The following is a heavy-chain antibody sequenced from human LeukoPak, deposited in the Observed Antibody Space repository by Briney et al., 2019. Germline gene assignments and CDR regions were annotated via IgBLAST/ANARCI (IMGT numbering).Heavy chain of an antibody. CDR3: ARRDGYDFWSGYPPYYYYMDV. D-gene: IGHD3-3*01. Sequence: KPSETLSLTCAVYGGSFSGYYWSWIRQPPGKGLEWIGEINHSGSTNYNPSLKSRVTISVDTSKNQFSLKLSSVTAADTAVYYCARRDGYDFWSGYPPYYYYMDVWGKGTTVTVSS. J-gene: IGHJ6*03. CDR2: INHSGST. V-gene: IGHV4-34*01. CDR1: GGSFSGYY.